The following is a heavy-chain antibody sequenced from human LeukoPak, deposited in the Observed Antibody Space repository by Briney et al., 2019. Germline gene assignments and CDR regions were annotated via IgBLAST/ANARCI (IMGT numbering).Heavy chain of an antibody. D-gene: IGHD5-18*01. CDR3: AKEGDLWQYSYGDWGIDY. Sequence: PGRSLRLSCAASGFTFSSYGMHWVRKAPGKGLEWVAVISYDGSNKYYADSVKGRFTISRDNSKNTLYLQMNSLRAEDTAVYYCAKEGDLWQYSYGDWGIDYWGQGTLVTVSS. CDR1: GFTFSSYG. CDR2: ISYDGSNK. V-gene: IGHV3-30*18. J-gene: IGHJ4*02.